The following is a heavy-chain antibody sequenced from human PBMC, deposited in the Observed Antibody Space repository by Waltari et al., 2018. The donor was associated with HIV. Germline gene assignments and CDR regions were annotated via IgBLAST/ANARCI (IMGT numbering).Heavy chain of an antibody. CDR3: FSENYFGTIFFNYYYALDV. Sequence: QLVESGGGLVQRGGSMRLSCTASGFTFRSDWISWVRQPPGKALEWVAKLNQDVTVNYYRNSGKGRFTITRDNANDSLYLEMNSLRHADTAVYFCFSENYFGTIFFNYYYALDVWGQGTSVTVSS. CDR1: GFTFRSDW. V-gene: IGHV3-7*02. CDR2: LNQDVTVN. J-gene: IGHJ6*02. D-gene: IGHD3-10*01.